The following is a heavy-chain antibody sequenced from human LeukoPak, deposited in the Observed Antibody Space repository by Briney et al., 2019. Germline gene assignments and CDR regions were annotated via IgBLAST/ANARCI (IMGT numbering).Heavy chain of an antibody. CDR1: GFTFIRYG. CDR2: IRYDGSNK. V-gene: IGHV3-30*02. Sequence: GGSLRLSCAASGFTFIRYGMHWVRQAPGKGLEWVTFIRYDGSNKYYADSVKGRFIISRDNSKNTLYLQMNSLRAEDTAVYYCAKDYYYDSHCFQHWGQGTLVTVSS. D-gene: IGHD3-22*01. CDR3: AKDYYYDSHCFQH. J-gene: IGHJ1*01.